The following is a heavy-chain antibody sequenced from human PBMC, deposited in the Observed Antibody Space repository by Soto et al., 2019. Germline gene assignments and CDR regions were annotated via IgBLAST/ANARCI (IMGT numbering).Heavy chain of an antibody. CDR2: IVPIFGA. J-gene: IGHJ6*02. CDR3: ARGGSDYEGSGYYQGHV. V-gene: IGHV1-69*12. D-gene: IGHD3-22*01. Sequence: QVQLVQSGAEVKKPGSSVKVSCKSSGGTFSNYGFSWVRQAPGQGLECMGVIVPIFGAEHPQKFQGRVTITADESXHXAFMELRGLGSEDTAVYYCARGGSDYEGSGYYQGHVWGQGTTVTVSS. CDR1: GGTFSNYG.